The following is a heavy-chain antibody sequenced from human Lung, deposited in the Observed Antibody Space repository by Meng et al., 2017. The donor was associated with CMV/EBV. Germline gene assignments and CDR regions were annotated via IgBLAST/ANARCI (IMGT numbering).Heavy chain of an antibody. V-gene: IGHV3-11*04. CDR2: ISNSGSTI. Sequence: ACGFSFSNYYVTGIRQAPGKGLEWVSYISNSGSTIYYADSVRGRFTISRDNAKNSLYLQMNSLRAEDTAVYYCARSRTQPRSYYFDYWGQGTLVTVSS. J-gene: IGHJ4*02. D-gene: IGHD1-14*01. CDR1: GFSFSNYY. CDR3: ARSRTQPRSYYFDY.